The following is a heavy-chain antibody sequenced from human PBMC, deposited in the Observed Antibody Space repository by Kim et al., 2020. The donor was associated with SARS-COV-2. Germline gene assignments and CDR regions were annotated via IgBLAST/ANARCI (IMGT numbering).Heavy chain of an antibody. V-gene: IGHV4-39*01. CDR3: ARLSYDTHPRGGMDV. J-gene: IGHJ6*02. D-gene: IGHD3-9*01. Sequence: PSLKSRVTISVDTSKTQFSLKLSSVTAADTAVYYCARLSYDTHPRGGMDVWGQGTTVTVSS.